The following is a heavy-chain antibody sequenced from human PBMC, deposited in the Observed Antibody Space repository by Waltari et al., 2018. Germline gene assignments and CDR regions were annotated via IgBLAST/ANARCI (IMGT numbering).Heavy chain of an antibody. CDR2: ISSSSSYI. D-gene: IGHD6-13*01. V-gene: IGHV3-21*01. CDR3: ARAIAAAGADFDY. CDR1: GFTFSSYS. Sequence: EVQLVESGGGLVKPGGSLRLSCAASGFTFSSYSMNWVRQAPGKGLEWVSSISSSSSYIYYADSVKGRFTISRDNAKNSLYLQMNSLRAEDTAVYYCARAIAAAGADFDYWGQGTLVIVSS. J-gene: IGHJ4*02.